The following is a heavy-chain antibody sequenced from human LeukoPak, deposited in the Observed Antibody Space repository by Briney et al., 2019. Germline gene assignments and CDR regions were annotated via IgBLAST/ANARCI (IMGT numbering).Heavy chain of an antibody. D-gene: IGHD3-10*01. CDR3: ARDSGARYYYGSGSYYRAYNWFDP. CDR1: GFTFSSYG. J-gene: IGHJ5*02. V-gene: IGHV3-33*01. Sequence: GGSLRLSCAASGFTFSSYGMHWVRQAPGKGLEWVAVIWYDGSNKYYADSVKGRFTISRDNSKNTLYLQMNSLRAEDTAVYYCARDSGARYYYGSGSYYRAYNWFDPWGQGALVTVSS. CDR2: IWYDGSNK.